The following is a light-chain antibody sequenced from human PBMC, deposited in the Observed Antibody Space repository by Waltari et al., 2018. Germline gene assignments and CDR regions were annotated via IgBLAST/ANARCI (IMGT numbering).Light chain of an antibody. CDR2: DVS. CDR3: SSYISSSTLEL. V-gene: IGLV2-14*03. CDR1: SSDVGAYNY. J-gene: IGLJ2*01. Sequence: QSALTQPASVSGSPGQSITISCTGTSSDVGAYNYVSWYQQHPGKAPKLMIFDVSNRPSGVSNRFSGSNAGNTASLTSSGLQAEDEADYYCSSYISSSTLELFGGGTSLTVL.